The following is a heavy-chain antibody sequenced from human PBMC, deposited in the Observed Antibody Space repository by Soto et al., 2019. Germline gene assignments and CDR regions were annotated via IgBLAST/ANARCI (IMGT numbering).Heavy chain of an antibody. CDR1: VGTCSICA. CDR3: AKHAHSNPVRDI. Sequence: GSLRXSCLASVGTCSICAINFWLQAPGKGLEWVSSISSSGSYISYADSVKGRFTISRDNDKNSLYLKMKRLRAEDTAVYYCAKHAHSNPVRDIWGPGTLLKVYS. V-gene: IGHV3-21*01. D-gene: IGHD5-12*01. J-gene: IGHJ4*02. CDR2: ISSSGSYI.